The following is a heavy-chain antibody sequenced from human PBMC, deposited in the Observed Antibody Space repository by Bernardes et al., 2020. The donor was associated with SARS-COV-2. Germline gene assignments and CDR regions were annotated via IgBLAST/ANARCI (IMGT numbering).Heavy chain of an antibody. J-gene: IGHJ6*02. CDR2: IYYSGST. V-gene: IGHV4-59*01. Sequence: ETLSLTCTVSGGSISSYYWSWIRQPPGKGLEWIGYIYYSGSTNYNPSLKSRVTISVDTSKNQFSLKLSSVTAADTAVYYCARVFYYYDSSGYHYRYGMDVWGQGTTVTVSS. CDR1: GGSISSYY. CDR3: ARVFYYYDSSGYHYRYGMDV. D-gene: IGHD3-22*01.